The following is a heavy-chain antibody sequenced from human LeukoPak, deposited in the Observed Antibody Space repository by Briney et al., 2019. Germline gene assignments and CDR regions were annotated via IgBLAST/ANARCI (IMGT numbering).Heavy chain of an antibody. Sequence: ASVKVSCKVSGYTLTELSMHWVRQAPGKGLEWMGGFDPEDGETIYAQKFQGRVTTTEDTSTDTAYMELSSLRSEDTAVYYCATDQTGGSGSYGYWGQGTLVTVSS. CDR3: ATDQTGGSGSYGY. D-gene: IGHD3-10*01. CDR2: FDPEDGET. J-gene: IGHJ4*02. V-gene: IGHV1-24*01. CDR1: GYTLTELS.